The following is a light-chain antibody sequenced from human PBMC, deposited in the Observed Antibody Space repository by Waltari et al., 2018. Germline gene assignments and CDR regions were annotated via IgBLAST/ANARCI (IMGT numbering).Light chain of an antibody. CDR2: ITD. CDR1: RSNIGSNT. J-gene: IGLJ2*01. Sequence: QYVLTQPPSASGTPGQRVSISCSGSRSNIGSNTVNWYQQLPGTAPKLLIFITDQRPSGVPDRFSGSKSGTSASLAISGLQSEDEAEYHCAVWDDSLNGPLFGGGTKLTVL. V-gene: IGLV1-44*01. CDR3: AVWDDSLNGPL.